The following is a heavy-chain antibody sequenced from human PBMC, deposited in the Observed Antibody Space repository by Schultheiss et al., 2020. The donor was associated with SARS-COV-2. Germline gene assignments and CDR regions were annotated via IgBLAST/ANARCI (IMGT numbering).Heavy chain of an antibody. CDR3: ARDPAKLELRNYYYYGMDV. Sequence: ASVKVSCKAHGYTFTSYDINWVRQATGQGLEWMGWMNPNSGNTDYAQRFQGRITMTRNTSISTAYMEVSSLRSEDTAVYYCARDPAKLELRNYYYYGMDVWGQGTTVTVSS. D-gene: IGHD1-7*01. CDR2: MNPNSGNT. J-gene: IGHJ6*02. V-gene: IGHV1-8*01. CDR1: GYTFTSYD.